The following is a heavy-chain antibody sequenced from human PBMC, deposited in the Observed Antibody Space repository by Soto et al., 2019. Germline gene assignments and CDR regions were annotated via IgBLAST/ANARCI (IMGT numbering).Heavy chain of an antibody. CDR2: IYYSGST. Sequence: SETLSLTCTVSGASISSGNYYWGWIRQPPGKGLEWLGNIYYSGSTYYNPSLKSRVTISVDTSKNQFSLKLSSVTAADTAVYYCARGRSIVGATPFDYRGQGTLVTV. V-gene: IGHV4-39*02. CDR3: ARGRSIVGATPFDY. D-gene: IGHD1-26*01. CDR1: GASISSGNYY. J-gene: IGHJ4*02.